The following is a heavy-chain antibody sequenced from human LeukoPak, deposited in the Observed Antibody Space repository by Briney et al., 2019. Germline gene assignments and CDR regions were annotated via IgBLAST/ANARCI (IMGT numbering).Heavy chain of an antibody. CDR1: GFTFSSYW. D-gene: IGHD3-16*01. J-gene: IGHJ4*02. Sequence: GGSLRLSCAASGFTFSSYWMSWVRQAPGKGLGWVANIKQDGSEKYYVDSVKGRFTISRDNAKNSLYLQMNSLRAEDTAVYYCARETLGDYVDYWGQGTLVTVSS. CDR3: ARETLGDYVDY. CDR2: IKQDGSEK. V-gene: IGHV3-7*01.